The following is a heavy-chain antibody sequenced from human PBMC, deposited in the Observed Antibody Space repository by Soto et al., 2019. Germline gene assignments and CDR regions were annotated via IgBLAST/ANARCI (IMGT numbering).Heavy chain of an antibody. Sequence: QVQLQESGPGLVKPSETLSLTCTVSGGSVSSGSYYWSWIRQPPGKGLEWIGYIYYSGSTNYNPSLKSRVTIPVDTSKNQFSLKLSSVTAADTAVYYCARVYGSGSYYRGGSWFDPWGQGTLVTVSS. CDR3: ARVYGSGSYYRGGSWFDP. J-gene: IGHJ5*02. D-gene: IGHD3-10*01. CDR1: GGSVSSGSYY. V-gene: IGHV4-61*01. CDR2: IYYSGST.